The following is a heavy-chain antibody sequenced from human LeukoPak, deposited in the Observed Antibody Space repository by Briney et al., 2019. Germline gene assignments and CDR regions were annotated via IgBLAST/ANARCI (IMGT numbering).Heavy chain of an antibody. J-gene: IGHJ3*02. CDR2: INIDGSST. D-gene: IGHD6-19*01. Sequence: GSLRLSWAASGFTFSSYWMHWVRQAPGKGLVWVSRINIDGSSTSYADSGKGRFTMSRDNAKNTLYLQMHSLRAEDTAVYYCARGAGIPTYAFDMWGQGTMVTVST. CDR1: GFTFSSYW. CDR3: ARGAGIPTYAFDM. V-gene: IGHV3-74*01.